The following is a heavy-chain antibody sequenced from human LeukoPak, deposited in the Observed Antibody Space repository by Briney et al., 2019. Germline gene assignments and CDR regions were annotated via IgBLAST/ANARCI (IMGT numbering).Heavy chain of an antibody. V-gene: IGHV3-66*04. Sequence: GRSLRLSCAASGFTVSSNCMSWVRQAPGKGLEWVSIIYSGGSAYYADSVRGRFTISRDNSKNTLYLQMNSLRAEDTAVYYCARRKTPFYDSSGTGEYYYYGLDVWGQGTTVTVSS. CDR1: GFTVSSNC. CDR3: ARRKTPFYDSSGTGEYYYYGLDV. J-gene: IGHJ6*02. D-gene: IGHD3-22*01. CDR2: IYSGGSA.